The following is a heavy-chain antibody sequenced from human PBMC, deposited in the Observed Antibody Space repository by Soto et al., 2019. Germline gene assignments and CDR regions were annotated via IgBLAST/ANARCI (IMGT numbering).Heavy chain of an antibody. J-gene: IGHJ5*02. Sequence: QVQLQESGPGLVKPSQTLSLTCTVSGGSISSGGYYWSWIRQHPGKGLEWIGYIYYSGSTYYNPSLRGRVTISVDTSKNQFSLKLSSVTAADTAVYYCARESGGGTNVASNWFDPWGQGTLVTVSS. CDR1: GGSISSGGYY. D-gene: IGHD3-16*01. CDR2: IYYSGST. V-gene: IGHV4-31*03. CDR3: ARESGGGTNVASNWFDP.